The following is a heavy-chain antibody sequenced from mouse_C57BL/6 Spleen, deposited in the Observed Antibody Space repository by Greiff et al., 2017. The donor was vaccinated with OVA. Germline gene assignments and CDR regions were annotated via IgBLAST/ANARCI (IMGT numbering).Heavy chain of an antibody. V-gene: IGHV1-69*01. CDR2: IDPSDSYT. CDR1: GYTFTSYW. J-gene: IGHJ3*01. Sequence: VQLQQSGAELVMPGASVKLSCKASGYTFTSYWMHWVKQRPGQGLEWIGEIDPSDSYTNYNQKFKGKSTLTVDKSSSTAYMQLSSLTSEDSAVYYCARFDGAYWGQGTLVTVSA. CDR3: ARFDGAY. D-gene: IGHD2-3*01.